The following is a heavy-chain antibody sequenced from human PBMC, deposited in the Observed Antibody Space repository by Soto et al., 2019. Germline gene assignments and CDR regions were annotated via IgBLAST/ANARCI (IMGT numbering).Heavy chain of an antibody. CDR1: GFSLSTSGLS. CDR2: IYWDDDK. Sequence: QITLKESGPTLVRPTQTLTLTCTFSGFSLSTSGLSVGWVRQPPGKALEWLALIYWDDDKRYSPSLKSRLTITKDNPKNQVILTLTNMDPVDTATYYCAHSPPDTSGYYSRFDPWGQGTLVTVSS. V-gene: IGHV2-5*02. J-gene: IGHJ5*02. CDR3: AHSPPDTSGYYSRFDP. D-gene: IGHD3-22*01.